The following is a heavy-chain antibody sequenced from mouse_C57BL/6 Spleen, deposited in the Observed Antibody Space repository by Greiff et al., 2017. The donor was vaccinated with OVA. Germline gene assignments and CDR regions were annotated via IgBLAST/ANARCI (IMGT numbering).Heavy chain of an antibody. D-gene: IGHD2-4*01. CDR3: ARLGGIYYDYDSYYFDY. J-gene: IGHJ2*01. Sequence: QVQLKQSGAELARPGASVKLSCKASGYTFTSYGISWVKQRTGQGLEWIGELYPRSGNTYYNEKFKGKATLTADKSSSTAYMELRSLTSEDSAVYFCARLGGIYYDYDSYYFDYWGQGTTLTVSS. V-gene: IGHV1-81*01. CDR2: LYPRSGNT. CDR1: GYTFTSYG.